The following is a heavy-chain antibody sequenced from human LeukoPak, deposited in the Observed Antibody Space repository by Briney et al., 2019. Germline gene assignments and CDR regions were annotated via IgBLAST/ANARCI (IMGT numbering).Heavy chain of an antibody. CDR2: IIPISGTA. J-gene: IGHJ4*02. V-gene: IGHV1-69*13. D-gene: IGHD3-22*01. CDR1: GGTFSSYA. Sequence: SVKVSCKASGGTFSSYAISWVRQAPGQGLEWMGGIIPISGTANYAQKFQGRVTITADESTSTAYVELSSLRSEDTAVYYCARGDYYDRRLDYWGQGTLVTVSS. CDR3: ARGDYYDRRLDY.